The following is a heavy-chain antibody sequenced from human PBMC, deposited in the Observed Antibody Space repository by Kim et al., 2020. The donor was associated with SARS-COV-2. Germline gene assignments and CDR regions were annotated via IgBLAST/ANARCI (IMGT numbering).Heavy chain of an antibody. CDR3: ARHVIPSPAYCGGDCYSEFDY. CDR1: GGSISSSSYY. CDR2: IYYSGST. Sequence: SETLSLTCTVSGGSISSSSYYWGWIRQPPGKGLEWIGSIYYSGSTYYNPSLKSRVTISVDTSKNQFSLKLSSVTAADTAVYYCARHVIPSPAYCGGDCYSEFDYWGQGTLVTVSS. D-gene: IGHD2-21*02. J-gene: IGHJ4*02. V-gene: IGHV4-39*01.